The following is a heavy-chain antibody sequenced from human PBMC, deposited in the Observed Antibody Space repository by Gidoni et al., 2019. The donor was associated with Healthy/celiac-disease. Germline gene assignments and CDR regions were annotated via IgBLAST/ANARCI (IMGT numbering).Heavy chain of an antibody. Sequence: QVQLVQSGAEVKKPGSSVKVSCKASGGTFSSYTISWVRQAPGQGLEWMGRIIPILGIANYAQKFQGRVTITADKSTSTAYMGLSSLRSEDTAVYYCARDSPFPSTDDAFDIWGQGTMVTVSS. V-gene: IGHV1-69*08. CDR2: IIPILGIA. J-gene: IGHJ3*02. CDR3: ARDSPFPSTDDAFDI. D-gene: IGHD2-21*02. CDR1: GGTFSSYT.